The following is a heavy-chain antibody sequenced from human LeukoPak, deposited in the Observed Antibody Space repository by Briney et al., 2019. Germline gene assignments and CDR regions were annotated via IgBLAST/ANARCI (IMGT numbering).Heavy chain of an antibody. Sequence: PSETLSLTCAVYGGSFSGYYWSWIRQPPGEGLEWIVEINHSGSTNYNPSLKSRVTISVDTSKNQFSLKLSSVTAADTAVYYCARAGQDPLDIVVVPAAKYFDYWGQGTLVTVSS. CDR3: ARAGQDPLDIVVVPAAKYFDY. D-gene: IGHD2-2*01. J-gene: IGHJ4*02. V-gene: IGHV4-34*01. CDR1: GGSFSGYY. CDR2: INHSGST.